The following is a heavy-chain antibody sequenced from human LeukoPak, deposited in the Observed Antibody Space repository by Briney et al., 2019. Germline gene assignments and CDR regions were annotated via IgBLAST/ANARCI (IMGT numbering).Heavy chain of an antibody. CDR2: ISGRSDVI. Sequence: GGSLRLSCAASGFSFSSHFMNWVRQAPEKGLEWVSYISGRSDVILYADSVKGRFTIFRDNAKNSVYLQMNSLRAEDTAVYYCARDIAAAGRAWFDFWGQGTLVTVSS. CDR1: GFSFSSHF. J-gene: IGHJ5*01. CDR3: ARDIAAAGRAWFDF. V-gene: IGHV3-48*01. D-gene: IGHD6-13*01.